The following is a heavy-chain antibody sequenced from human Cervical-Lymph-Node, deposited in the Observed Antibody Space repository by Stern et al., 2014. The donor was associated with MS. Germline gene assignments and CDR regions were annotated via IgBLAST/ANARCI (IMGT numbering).Heavy chain of an antibody. D-gene: IGHD1-7*01. CDR3: VRDVRSMYDWDYFWFDP. CDR1: GDSISGSSDY. J-gene: IGHJ5*02. CDR2: IYPSGST. Sequence: VQLVESGPGLVKPSQTLSLSCAVSGDSISGSSDYWSWIRQPAGRGLEWIGRIYPSGSTSYNPSLRGRVTMSVDTSKNPFSLQLSSVTAADTAVYYCVRDVRSMYDWDYFWFDPWGQGTLVTVSS. V-gene: IGHV4-61*02.